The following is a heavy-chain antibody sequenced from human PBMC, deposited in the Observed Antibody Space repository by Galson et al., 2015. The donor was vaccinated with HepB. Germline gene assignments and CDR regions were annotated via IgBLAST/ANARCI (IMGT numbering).Heavy chain of an antibody. Sequence: SLRLSCAASGFTFGSYIMHWVRQAPGKGLEWVSSITGGANYINYADSVKGRFTISRDNARNSLFLQMNSLGADDTAVYYCARVRDGLALDAFDIWGQGTMVTVSS. J-gene: IGHJ3*02. CDR1: GFTFGSYI. V-gene: IGHV3-21*01. D-gene: IGHD4-17*01. CDR2: ITGGANYI. CDR3: ARVRDGLALDAFDI.